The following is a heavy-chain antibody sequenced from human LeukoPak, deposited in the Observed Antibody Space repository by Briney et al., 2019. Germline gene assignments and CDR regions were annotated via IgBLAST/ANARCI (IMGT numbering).Heavy chain of an antibody. Sequence: GGSLRLSCAASGFTFKNYALSWVRQAPGKGLEWVSGFSVNGRDTYYADFVKGRFTIARDIAKNTLYLQMNSLRAEDTATYYCAKPGRTAAGLFDSWGQEPWSPSPQ. CDR3: AKPGRTAAGLFDS. V-gene: IGHV3-23*01. D-gene: IGHD6-13*01. J-gene: IGHJ5*01. CDR2: FSVNGRDT. CDR1: GFTFKNYA.